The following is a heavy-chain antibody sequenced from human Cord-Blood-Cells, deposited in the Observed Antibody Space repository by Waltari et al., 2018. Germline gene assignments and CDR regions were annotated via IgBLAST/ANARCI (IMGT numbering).Heavy chain of an antibody. CDR2: ISWDGGST. CDR3: AKGSSSSMDDAFDI. V-gene: IGHV3-43*01. Sequence: AASGFTFDDYTMHWVRQAPGKGLEWVSLISWDGGSTYYADSVKGRFTISRYNSKNSLYLQMNSLRTEDTALYYCAKGSSSSMDDAFDIWGQGTMVTVSS. D-gene: IGHD6-6*01. J-gene: IGHJ3*02. CDR1: GFTFDDYT.